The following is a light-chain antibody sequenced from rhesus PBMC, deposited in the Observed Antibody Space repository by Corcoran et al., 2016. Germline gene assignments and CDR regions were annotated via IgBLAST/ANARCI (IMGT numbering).Light chain of an antibody. CDR3: IQYESCPLT. CDR1: QGFTNW. Sequence: DIQMTQSPSSLSSSVGDKVTISCRASQGFTNWLAWYQQKPGKAPKLLIYEAVTLQSGVPSRFSGGGSGTYFTLTIRSLQPEDIATYYSIQYESCPLTFGQGTKVEIK. J-gene: IGKJ2*01. CDR2: EAV. V-gene: IGKV1-21*01.